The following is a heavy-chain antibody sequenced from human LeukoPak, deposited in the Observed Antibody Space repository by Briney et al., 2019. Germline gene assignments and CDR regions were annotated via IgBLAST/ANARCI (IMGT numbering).Heavy chain of an antibody. CDR2: IKSKTDGGTT. Sequence: GSLRLSCAASGFTFSDAWMNWVRQAPGKGLEWVGRIKSKTDGGTTDYAAPVKGRFTISRDDSKNTLYLQMNSLKTEDTAVYYCTTHYYDSSGYLYWGQGTLVTVSS. J-gene: IGHJ4*02. CDR3: TTHYYDSSGYLY. CDR1: GFTFSDAW. D-gene: IGHD3-22*01. V-gene: IGHV3-15*07.